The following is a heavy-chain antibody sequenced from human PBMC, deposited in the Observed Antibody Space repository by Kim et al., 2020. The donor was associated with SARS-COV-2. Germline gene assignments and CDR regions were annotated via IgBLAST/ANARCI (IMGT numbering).Heavy chain of an antibody. CDR3: ARDPVVRGVTIIDY. V-gene: IGHV1-2*06. J-gene: IGHJ4*02. CDR1: GYTFTDSS. Sequence: ASVKVSCKASGYTFTDSSMHWVRQAPGRGLEWMGRINPKSGNTNYGEKFQGRVTVTRDTSVNTAYMEVSRLTSDDTAVYYCARDPVVRGVTIIDYWGQGTLVTVSS. CDR2: INPKSGNT. D-gene: IGHD3-10*01.